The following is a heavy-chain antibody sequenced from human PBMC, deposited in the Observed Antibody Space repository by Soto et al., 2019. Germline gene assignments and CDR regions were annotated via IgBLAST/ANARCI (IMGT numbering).Heavy chain of an antibody. V-gene: IGHV4-30-4*01. J-gene: IGHJ5*02. CDR2: IYSSGNT. CDR3: ARRVPGGGERFDP. CDR1: GASVSSGDYY. D-gene: IGHD3-16*01. Sequence: QVQLQVSGPGLVEPSQTLSLTCTVSGASVSSGDYYWTWIRQPPGKDLEWIGYIYSSGNTNYNPSLRSRVTMSKDTTKNQFSLNLSSVTAADTAVYYCARRVPGGGERFDPWGQGTLVTVSS.